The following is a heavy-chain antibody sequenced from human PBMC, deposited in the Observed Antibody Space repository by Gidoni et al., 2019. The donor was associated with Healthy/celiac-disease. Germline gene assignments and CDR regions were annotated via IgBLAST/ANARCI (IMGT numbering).Heavy chain of an antibody. CDR2: IYYSGST. D-gene: IGHD5-12*01. V-gene: IGHV4-61*01. CDR1: GGPASSGSYY. Sequence: QVQLQEAGPGLVKPSETLSPTCTVSGGPASSGSYYWSWIRQPPGKGLEWIGYIYYSGSTNYNPSLKSRVTISVDTSKNQFSLKLSSVTAADTAVYYCAREGSVVATGGAFDIWGQGTMVTVSS. J-gene: IGHJ3*02. CDR3: AREGSVVATGGAFDI.